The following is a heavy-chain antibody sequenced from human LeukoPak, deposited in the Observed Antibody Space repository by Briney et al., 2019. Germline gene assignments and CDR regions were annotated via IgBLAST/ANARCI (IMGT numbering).Heavy chain of an antibody. J-gene: IGHJ3*02. Sequence: SETLSLTCTVSGGSISSSSYYWGWIRQPPGKGLEWIGSIYYSGSTYYNPSLKSRVTISVDTSKNQFSLKLSSVTAADTAVYYCASDGYCSSTSCLTGDAFDIWGQGTVVTVSS. CDR1: GGSISSSSYY. CDR3: ASDGYCSSTSCLTGDAFDI. D-gene: IGHD2-2*01. CDR2: IYYSGST. V-gene: IGHV4-39*07.